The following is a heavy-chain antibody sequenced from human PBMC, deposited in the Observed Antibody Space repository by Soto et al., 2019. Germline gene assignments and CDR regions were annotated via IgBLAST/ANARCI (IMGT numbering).Heavy chain of an antibody. Sequence: GGSLRLSCAASGFTFSDYYMTWIRQAPGKGPEWISYISSSGGLIYYADSVKGRFTISRDNARNSLYLQMRSLRAEDSAVYYCARDRYDFWSGSDHYGLDVWGQGTTVTVSS. V-gene: IGHV3-11*01. CDR1: GFTFSDYY. J-gene: IGHJ6*02. CDR3: ARDRYDFWSGSDHYGLDV. D-gene: IGHD3-3*01. CDR2: ISSSGGLI.